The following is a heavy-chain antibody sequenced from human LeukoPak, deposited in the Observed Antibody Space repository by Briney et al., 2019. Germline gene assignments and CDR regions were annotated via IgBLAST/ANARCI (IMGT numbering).Heavy chain of an antibody. V-gene: IGHV1-69*13. CDR1: GGTFSSYA. CDR3: ARMWIQLWDPTHPYYFDY. J-gene: IGHJ4*02. D-gene: IGHD5-18*01. CDR2: IIPIFGTA. Sequence: SVKVSCKASGGTFSSYAISWVRQAPGQGLEWMGGIIPIFGTANYAQKFQGRVTITADESTSTAYMELSSLRSEDTAVYYCARMWIQLWDPTHPYYFDYWGQGTLVTVSS.